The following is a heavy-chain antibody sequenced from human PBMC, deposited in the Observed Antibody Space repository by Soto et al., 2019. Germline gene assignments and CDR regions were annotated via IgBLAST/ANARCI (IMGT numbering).Heavy chain of an antibody. CDR3: ALPGGSSDWFDP. CDR2: INHSGST. D-gene: IGHD6-13*01. J-gene: IGHJ5*02. V-gene: IGHV4-34*01. Sequence: QVQLQQWGAGLLKPSETLSLTCAVYGGSFSGYYWSWIRQPPGKGLEWIGEINHSGSTNYNPSLKSRVTISVDTSKNQFSLKLSSVTAAATAVYYCALPGGSSDWFDPWGQGTLVTVSS. CDR1: GGSFSGYY.